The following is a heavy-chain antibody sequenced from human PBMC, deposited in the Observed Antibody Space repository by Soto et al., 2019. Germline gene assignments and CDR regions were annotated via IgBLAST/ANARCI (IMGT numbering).Heavy chain of an antibody. CDR2: IGGSGHST. D-gene: IGHD6-13*01. J-gene: IGHJ4*02. V-gene: IGHV3-23*01. CDR1: GFTFSNYA. CDR3: AKDKQTSTWYFDD. Sequence: PGGSLRLSCAASGFTFSNYAMSWVRQAPGKGLEWVSAIGGSGHSTYYTDSVKGRFTISRDNSKNTLFLQMNSLRAEDTAVFYCAKDKQTSTWYFDDWGQGALVTVSS.